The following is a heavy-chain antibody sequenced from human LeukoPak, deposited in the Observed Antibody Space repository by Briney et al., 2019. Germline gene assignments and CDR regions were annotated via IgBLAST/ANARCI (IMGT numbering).Heavy chain of an antibody. V-gene: IGHV1-2*02. CDR1: GYTFTGYY. CDR3: ARVVIVVVPVAIPHFDP. CDR2: INPNSGGT. D-gene: IGHD2-2*01. Sequence: ASVKVSCKASGYTFTGYYMHWVRQAPGQVLEWMGWINPNSGGTNYAQKFQGRVTMTRDTSISTAYMELSRLRSDDTAVYYGARVVIVVVPVAIPHFDPWGQGTLVTVSS. J-gene: IGHJ5*02.